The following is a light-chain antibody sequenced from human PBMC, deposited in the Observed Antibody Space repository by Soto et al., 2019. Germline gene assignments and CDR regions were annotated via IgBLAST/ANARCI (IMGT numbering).Light chain of an antibody. V-gene: IGLV2-23*01. CDR1: SSDIGSYNV. CDR3: CSYAGRGTWV. J-gene: IGLJ3*02. Sequence: QSALTQPASMSGSPGQSITISCTGTSSDIGSYNVVSWYRQHPGQAPQLLIYEATKRPSGVSDRFSGSKSVKTASLTISGLQAEDEDVYYCCSYAGRGTWVFGGGTKLTVL. CDR2: EAT.